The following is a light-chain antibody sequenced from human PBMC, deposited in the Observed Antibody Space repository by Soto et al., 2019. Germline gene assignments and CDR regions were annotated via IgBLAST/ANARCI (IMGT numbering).Light chain of an antibody. CDR2: KAI. CDR1: QSISSW. Sequence: DIQMTQSPSTLSASVGDRVTITCRASQSISSWLAWYQQKPGKAPKLLIYKAISLESGVPSRFSGSGSGTEFPLTISSLQPDDFATYYCQQYNSYPWTCGQGTKVEIK. J-gene: IGKJ1*01. V-gene: IGKV1-5*03. CDR3: QQYNSYPWT.